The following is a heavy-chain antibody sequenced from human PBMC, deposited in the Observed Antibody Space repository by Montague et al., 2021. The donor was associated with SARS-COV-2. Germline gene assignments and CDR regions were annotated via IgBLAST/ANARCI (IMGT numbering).Heavy chain of an antibody. V-gene: IGHV3-7*01. J-gene: IGHJ6*03. CDR1: GFTFSTNL. CDR2: IKQDGSDK. Sequence: SLRLSCAASGFTFSTNLMSWVRQAPGKGLEWVANIKQDGSDKFYVDSVKGRCTLSTDNAKNSVYLQMDGLRPEDTAVYYCARDFYYYMDVWGKGTTVTVSS. CDR3: ARDFYYYMDV.